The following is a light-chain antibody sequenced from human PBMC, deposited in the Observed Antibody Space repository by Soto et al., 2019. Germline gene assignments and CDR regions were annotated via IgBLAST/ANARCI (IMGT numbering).Light chain of an antibody. CDR3: QQYYSYPPT. Sequence: AIRMTQSPSSFSASTGDRVTITCRASQGISSYLAWYQQKPGKAPKLLIYAASTLQSGVPSRFSGSGSGTDFTLTISCLQSEDFATYYCQQYYSYPPTFGQGIKVDIK. CDR2: AAS. V-gene: IGKV1-8*01. CDR1: QGISSY. J-gene: IGKJ1*01.